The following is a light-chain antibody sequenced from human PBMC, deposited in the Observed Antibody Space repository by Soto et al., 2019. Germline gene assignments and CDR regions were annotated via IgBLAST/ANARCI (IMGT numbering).Light chain of an antibody. CDR3: SSYTSSSTPYV. CDR1: SSDVGGYNY. CDR2: EVS. V-gene: IGLV2-14*01. Sequence: QSALTQPASVSGSPGQSITISCTGTSSDVGGYNYVSWYQQYPGKAPKLMIYEVSNRPSGVSNRFSGSKSGNTASLTISGLQAEDEADYYCSSYTSSSTPYVFGTGTKVT. J-gene: IGLJ1*01.